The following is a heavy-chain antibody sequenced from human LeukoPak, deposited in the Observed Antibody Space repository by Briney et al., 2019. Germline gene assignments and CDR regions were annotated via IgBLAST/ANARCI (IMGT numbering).Heavy chain of an antibody. CDR3: TRHVPLRFPFDY. CDR1: GFTFSGSA. V-gene: IGHV3-73*01. J-gene: IGHJ4*02. CDR2: IRSKANSHAT. Sequence: PGGSLRLSCAASGFTFSGSAMHWVRQASGKGLEWVGRIRSKANSHATAYAASVKGRFTISRDDSKNTAYLQMNSLKTEDTAVYYCTRHVPLRFPFDYWGQGTLVTVSS. D-gene: IGHD4-17*01.